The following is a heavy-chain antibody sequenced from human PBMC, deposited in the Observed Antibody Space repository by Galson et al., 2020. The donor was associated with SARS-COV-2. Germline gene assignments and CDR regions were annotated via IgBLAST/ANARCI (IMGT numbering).Heavy chain of an antibody. CDR3: ATVKLDLRGWTVAYVGN. CDR1: GFNFFDSY. Sequence: TGGSLRLSCAASGFNFFDSYMTWIRQAPGKGLEWLSYISTTCTTIYYADSVKGRFTISRDNAKKSLYLQMNNLRVDDTAVYYCATVKLDLRGWTVAYVGNWGQGTLVTVS. V-gene: IGHV3-11*01. J-gene: IGHJ4*02. D-gene: IGHD6-19*01. CDR2: ISTTCTTI.